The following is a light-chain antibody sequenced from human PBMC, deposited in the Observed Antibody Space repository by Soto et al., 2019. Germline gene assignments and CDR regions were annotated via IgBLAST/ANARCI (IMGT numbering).Light chain of an antibody. CDR3: MQCTHLPPT. CDR2: EVS. CDR1: QSLLSSGGETY. V-gene: IGKV2D-29*02. Sequence: DVVMTQTPLSLSVTPGQPASISCKSSQSLLSSGGETYLFWYLQRPGQSPQLLIYEVSNRISAVSVRFSGGGSGTDFTLKIRRVEAEDAGVYCCMQCTHLPPTFCQGARLQVK. J-gene: IGKJ5*01.